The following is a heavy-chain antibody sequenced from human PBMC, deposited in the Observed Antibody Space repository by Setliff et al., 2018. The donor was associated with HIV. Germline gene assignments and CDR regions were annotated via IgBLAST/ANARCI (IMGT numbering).Heavy chain of an antibody. D-gene: IGHD3-22*01. CDR2: INPNGGGT. V-gene: IGHV1-2*02. CDR3: ARNPDTSGYLYYYYMDV. CDR1: GGTFSSDA. J-gene: IGHJ6*03. Sequence: ASVKVSCKASGGTFSSDAISWVRQAPGQGLEWMGWINPNGGGTNYAQKFQGRVTMTRDTSISTAYMELSRLRSDDTAVYYCARNPDTSGYLYYYYMDVWGKGTTVTVSS.